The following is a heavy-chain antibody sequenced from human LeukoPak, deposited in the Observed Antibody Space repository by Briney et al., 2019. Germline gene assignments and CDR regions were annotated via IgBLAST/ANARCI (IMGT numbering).Heavy chain of an antibody. D-gene: IGHD3-10*01. V-gene: IGHV3-21*06. J-gene: IGHJ2*01. CDR1: GFTFSDYS. Sequence: PGGSLRLSCAASGFTFSDYSMNWVRQAPGRGLEWVSSISHSSSYIYYADSVKGRFIISRDNAKNSLYLQMNSLRAEDTAVYYCARGLQGSGSGYFDLWGRGTLVAVSS. CDR2: ISHSSSYI. CDR3: ARGLQGSGSGYFDL.